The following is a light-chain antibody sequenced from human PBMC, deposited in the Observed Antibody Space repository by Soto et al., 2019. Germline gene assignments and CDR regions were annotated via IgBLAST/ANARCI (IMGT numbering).Light chain of an antibody. CDR1: QGISSY. V-gene: IGKV1-9*01. J-gene: IGKJ4*01. CDR3: QQLNSYPLT. CDR2: AAS. Sequence: DIQLTQSPSFLSASVGDRVTITFRASQGISSYLAWCQQKQGKAPKLLIYAASTWQSGVPSRFSGSGSGTEFTLTICSLQPADFATCYCQQLNSYPLTFGGGTKVSIK.